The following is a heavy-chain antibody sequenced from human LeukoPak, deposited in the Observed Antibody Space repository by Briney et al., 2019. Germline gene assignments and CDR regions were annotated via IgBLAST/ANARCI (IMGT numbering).Heavy chain of an antibody. V-gene: IGHV5-51*01. Sequence: GESLKISCKGSGYSFTSYWIGWVRQMPGKGLEWMGIIYPGDSDTRYSPSFQGQVTISADKSISTAYLQWSSLKASDTAMYYCARGPFRGAMVYNWFDPWGQGTLVTVSS. CDR1: GYSFTSYW. CDR3: ARGPFRGAMVYNWFDP. CDR2: IYPGDSDT. D-gene: IGHD3-16*01. J-gene: IGHJ5*02.